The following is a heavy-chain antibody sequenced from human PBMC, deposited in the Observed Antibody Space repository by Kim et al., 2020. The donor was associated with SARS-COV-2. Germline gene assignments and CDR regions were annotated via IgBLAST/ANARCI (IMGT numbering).Heavy chain of an antibody. CDR3: ARGLHYYYYMDV. CDR2: INHSGST. Sequence: SETLSLTCAVYGGSFSGYYWSWIRQPPGKGLEWIGEINHSGSTNYNPSLKSRVTISVDTSKNQFSLKLSSVTAADTVVYYCARGLHYYYYMDVWGKGTTV. D-gene: IGHD1-26*01. V-gene: IGHV4-34*01. J-gene: IGHJ6*03. CDR1: GGSFSGYY.